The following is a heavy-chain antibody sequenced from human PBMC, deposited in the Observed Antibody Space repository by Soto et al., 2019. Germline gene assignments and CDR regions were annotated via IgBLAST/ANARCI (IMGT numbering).Heavy chain of an antibody. V-gene: IGHV5-51*01. Sequence: GESLKISCKASGYTFTNYWIAWVRQKPGKGLEWMGFIYPDDSDTRYSPSFQGQVTISADRSTKTAYLQRSTLEASDTATYYCARLEWIGSYDYFYGLDVWGQRTTVTVSS. D-gene: IGHD1-26*01. CDR3: ARLEWIGSYDYFYGLDV. CDR2: IYPDDSDT. J-gene: IGHJ6*02. CDR1: GYTFTNYW.